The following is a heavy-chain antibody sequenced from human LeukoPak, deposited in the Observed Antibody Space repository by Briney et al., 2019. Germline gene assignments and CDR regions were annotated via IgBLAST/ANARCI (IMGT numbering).Heavy chain of an antibody. J-gene: IGHJ5*02. V-gene: IGHV3-23*01. CDR1: GFTFSTYA. Sequence: GGSLRLSCAASGFTFSTYAMTWVRQAPGKALEWVSLISVPGGNTYYADSVKGRFTISRDNSKNTLYLQMKSLRVEDTALYHCAKMGGVSESNARTFDPWGQGTLVTVSS. CDR2: ISVPGGNT. CDR3: AKMGGVSESNARTFDP. D-gene: IGHD3-16*01.